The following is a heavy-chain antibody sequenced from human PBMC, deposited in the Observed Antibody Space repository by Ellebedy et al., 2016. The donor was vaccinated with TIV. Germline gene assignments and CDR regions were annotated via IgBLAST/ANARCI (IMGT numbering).Heavy chain of an antibody. V-gene: IGHV3-33*01. D-gene: IGHD2-2*01. J-gene: IGHJ5*02. CDR3: ARDASQVVPAENWFDP. Sequence: GGSLRLXXAASGFTFSSYGMHWVRQAPGKGLEWVAVIWYDGSNKYYADSVKGRFTISRDNSKNTLYLQMNSLRAEDTAVYYCARDASQVVPAENWFDPWGQGTLVTVSS. CDR2: IWYDGSNK. CDR1: GFTFSSYG.